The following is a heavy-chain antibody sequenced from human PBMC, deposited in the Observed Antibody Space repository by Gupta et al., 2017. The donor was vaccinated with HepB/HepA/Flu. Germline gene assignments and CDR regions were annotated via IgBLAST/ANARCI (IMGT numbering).Heavy chain of an antibody. CDR2: IDPEDGET. J-gene: IGHJ4*02. V-gene: IGHV1-69-2*01. Sequence: EVQVVQSGAEVKKPGATVKISCKVSGYTLTDYYMHWVRQAPAKGLEWMGLIDPEDGETIYAEKFQGRVTITADTSTDTGYMELSSLRSEDTAVYYCVAIPLGARIFDFWGQGTLVTVSS. CDR3: VAIPLGARIFDF. CDR1: GYTLTDYY. D-gene: IGHD3-16*01.